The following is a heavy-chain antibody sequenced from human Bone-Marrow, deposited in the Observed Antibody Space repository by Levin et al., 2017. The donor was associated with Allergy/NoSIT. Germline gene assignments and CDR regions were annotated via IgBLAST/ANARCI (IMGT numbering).Heavy chain of an antibody. J-gene: IGHJ6*03. D-gene: IGHD2-15*01. V-gene: IGHV4-4*09. Sequence: KSSETLSLTCNVSGGSISNNHWSWIRQSPGKGLEWIGYISSRGSANYNPSLKSRVSISIETSKNQFSLRVTSVTAADTAVYYCARRSGSTHGPQYLYYYYMDVWGKGTTVTVSS. CDR3: ARRSGSTHGPQYLYYYYMDV. CDR2: ISSRGSA. CDR1: GGSISNNH.